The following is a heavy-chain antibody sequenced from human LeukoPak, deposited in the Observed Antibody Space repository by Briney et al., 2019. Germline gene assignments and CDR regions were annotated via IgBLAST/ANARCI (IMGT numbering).Heavy chain of an antibody. D-gene: IGHD2-15*01. CDR2: IKQDGSEK. CDR1: EFTFSSYW. J-gene: IGHJ4*02. V-gene: IGHV3-7*01. CDR3: ARDILGHCSGYNCKGSQY. Sequence: GGSLRLSCAASEFTFSSYWMSWVRQAPGKGLEWVANIKQDGSEKYYVDSVKGRFTISRDNAKNSLFLQMHSLRAEDTAIYYCARDILGHCSGYNCKGSQYWGQGTLVTVSS.